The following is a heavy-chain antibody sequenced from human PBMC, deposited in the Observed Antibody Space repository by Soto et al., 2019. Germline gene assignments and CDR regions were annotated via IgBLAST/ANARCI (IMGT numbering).Heavy chain of an antibody. CDR3: ARRNTVTTNYYYYYYMDV. CDR2: ISSSSSYI. Sequence: EVQLVESGGGLVKPGGSLRLSCAASGFTFSSYSMNWVRQAPGKGLEWVSSISSSSSYIYYADSVKGRFTISRDNAKNSLYLQMNSLRAEDTAVYYCARRNTVTTNYYYYYYMDVWGKGTTVTVSS. D-gene: IGHD4-4*01. V-gene: IGHV3-21*01. CDR1: GFTFSSYS. J-gene: IGHJ6*03.